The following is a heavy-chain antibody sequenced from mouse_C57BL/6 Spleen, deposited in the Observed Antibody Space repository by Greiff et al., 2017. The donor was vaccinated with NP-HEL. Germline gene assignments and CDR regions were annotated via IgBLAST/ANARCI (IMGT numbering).Heavy chain of an antibody. V-gene: IGHV5-17*01. CDR2: ISSGSSTI. D-gene: IGHD1-1*01. CDR1: GFTFSDYG. J-gene: IGHJ1*03. Sequence: EVQLQESGGGLVKPGGSLKLSCAASGFTFSDYGMHWVRQAPEKGLEWVAYISSGSSTIYYADTVKGRFTISRDNAKNTLFLQMTSLRSEDTAMYYCARRYGSSWYFDVWGTGTTVTVSS. CDR3: ARRYGSSWYFDV.